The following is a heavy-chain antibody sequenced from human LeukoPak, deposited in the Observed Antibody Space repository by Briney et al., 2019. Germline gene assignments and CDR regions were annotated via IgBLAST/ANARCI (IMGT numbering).Heavy chain of an antibody. CDR1: GYTFTSYD. Sequence: ASVKVSCKASGYTFTSYDINWVRQATGQGLEWMGWMNPNSGNTGYAQKFQGRVTMTRNTSISTAYMELSSLRSEDTAVYYCAREYSSGWYDYYGMDVWGQGTTVTVSS. D-gene: IGHD6-19*01. J-gene: IGHJ6*02. CDR2: MNPNSGNT. CDR3: AREYSSGWYDYYGMDV. V-gene: IGHV1-8*01.